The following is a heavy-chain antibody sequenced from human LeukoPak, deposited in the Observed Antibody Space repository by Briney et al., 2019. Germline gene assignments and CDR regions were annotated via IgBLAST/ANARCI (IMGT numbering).Heavy chain of an antibody. D-gene: IGHD3-22*01. Sequence: QPGGSLRLSCAASGFTFSSYAMSWVRQAPGKGLEWVSAISGSGGSAYYADSVKGRFTISRDNSKNTLYLQMNSLRAEDTAVYYCAKDQVPLINYYDSSGYYLDYWGQGTLVTVSS. CDR1: GFTFSSYA. CDR2: ISGSGGSA. CDR3: AKDQVPLINYYDSSGYYLDY. V-gene: IGHV3-23*01. J-gene: IGHJ4*02.